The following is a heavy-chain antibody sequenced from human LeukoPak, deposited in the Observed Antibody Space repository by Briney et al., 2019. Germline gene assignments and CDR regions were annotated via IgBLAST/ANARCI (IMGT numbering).Heavy chain of an antibody. CDR3: CLMTTVTTQVQY. Sequence: GASVKVSCKASGYTFTSYGISWVRQAPGQGLEWMGIINPSGGSTSYAQKFQGRVTMTRDTSTSTVYMELSSLRSEDTAVYYCCLMTTVTTQVQYWGQGTLVTVSS. V-gene: IGHV1-46*01. CDR2: INPSGGST. J-gene: IGHJ4*02. D-gene: IGHD4-17*01. CDR1: GYTFTSYG.